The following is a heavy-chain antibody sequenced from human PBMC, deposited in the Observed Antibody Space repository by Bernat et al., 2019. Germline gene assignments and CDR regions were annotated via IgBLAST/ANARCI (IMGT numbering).Heavy chain of an antibody. J-gene: IGHJ5*02. V-gene: IGHV3-7*01. CDR2: IRQDGSEK. CDR3: ARGGMEMYNWFDP. CDR1: GFTFSSYW. Sequence: EVQLVESGGGLVQPGGSLRLSCVASGFTFSSYWMSWVRQAPGKGLEWMANIRQDGSEKYYVDSVKGRFTISRDNAKNSLYLQMNSLRAEDTAVYYCARGGMEMYNWFDPWGQGTVVTVSS. D-gene: IGHD5-24*01.